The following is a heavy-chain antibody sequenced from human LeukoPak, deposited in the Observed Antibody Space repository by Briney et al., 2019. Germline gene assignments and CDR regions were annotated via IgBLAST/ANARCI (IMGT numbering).Heavy chain of an antibody. CDR3: ARDPTDYGDYSYYFDY. J-gene: IGHJ4*02. D-gene: IGHD4-17*01. CDR1: GFTFSSYG. Sequence: GGSLRLSCAASGFTFSSYGMSWVRQAPGKGLEWASVISGSGGSTYYAASVKGRFTISRDNSKNTLYLQMNSLRAEDTALYYCARDPTDYGDYSYYFDYWGQGTLVTVSS. V-gene: IGHV3-23*01. CDR2: ISGSGGST.